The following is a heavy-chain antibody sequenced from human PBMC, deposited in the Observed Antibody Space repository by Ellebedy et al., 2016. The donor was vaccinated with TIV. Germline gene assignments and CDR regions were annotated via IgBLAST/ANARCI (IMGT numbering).Heavy chain of an antibody. CDR1: GGTFSSYA. CDR3: ARGGGYYYYMDV. Sequence: SVKVSCXASGGTFSSYAISWVRQAPGQGLEWMGGIIPIFGTANYAQKFQGRVTITADESTSTAYMELSSLRSEDTAVYYCARGGGYYYYMDVWGKGTTVTVSS. CDR2: IIPIFGTA. D-gene: IGHD3-16*01. V-gene: IGHV1-69*13. J-gene: IGHJ6*03.